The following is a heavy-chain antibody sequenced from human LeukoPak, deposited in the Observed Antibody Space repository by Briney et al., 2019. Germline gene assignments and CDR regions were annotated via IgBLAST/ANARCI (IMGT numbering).Heavy chain of an antibody. CDR3: ARQDRTLYQRTEGDFDY. D-gene: IGHD2/OR15-2a*01. Sequence: TPSETLSLTCTVSGGSISSSSYYWGWIRQPPGKGLEWIGSIYYSGSTYYNPSLKSRVTISVDTSKNQFSLRLSSVTAADTAVYYCARQDRTLYQRTEGDFDYWGQGTLVTVSS. J-gene: IGHJ4*02. V-gene: IGHV4-39*01. CDR1: GGSISSSSYY. CDR2: IYYSGST.